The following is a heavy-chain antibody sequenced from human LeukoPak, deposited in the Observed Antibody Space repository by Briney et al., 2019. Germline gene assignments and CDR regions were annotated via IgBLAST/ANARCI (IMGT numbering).Heavy chain of an antibody. CDR3: AREILGGFNPGAY. CDR2: IHRSGSP. Sequence: SETLSLTCTVSLDSTTSNFWSWVRQPPGKGLEWIGEIHRSGSPNYNPSLQSRVTISIDRSRNQIVLELSSVTAADTAVYYCAREILGGFNPGAYWGQGALVTVSS. J-gene: IGHJ4*02. V-gene: IGHV4-4*02. D-gene: IGHD1-14*01. CDR1: LDSTTSNF.